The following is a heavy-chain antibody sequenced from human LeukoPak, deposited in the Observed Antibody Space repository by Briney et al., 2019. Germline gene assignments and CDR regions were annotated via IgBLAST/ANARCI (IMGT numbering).Heavy chain of an antibody. CDR2: IYSGGST. Sequence: PGGSLRLSCAASGFDVSDNYMSCVRQAPGKGLEWVSVIYSGGSTYYADPVKGRFTISIDNSKNTIYLQMNSLRVEDTAVYYCARASSGSWYGDYWGQGTLVTVSS. V-gene: IGHV3-66*01. CDR1: GFDVSDNY. J-gene: IGHJ4*02. D-gene: IGHD6-13*01. CDR3: ARASSGSWYGDY.